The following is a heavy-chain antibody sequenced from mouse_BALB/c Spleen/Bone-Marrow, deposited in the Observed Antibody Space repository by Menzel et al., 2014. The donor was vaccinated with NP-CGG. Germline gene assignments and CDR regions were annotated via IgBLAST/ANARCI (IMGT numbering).Heavy chain of an antibody. V-gene: IGHV14-3*02. Sequence: VHVKQSGAELVKPGASVKLSCTASGFNIKDTYMHWVKQRPEQGLEWIGRIDPANGNAKYDPKFQGKATITADTSSNTAYLQLSSLTSEDTAVYYCARFAYWGQGILVTVSA. CDR2: IDPANGNA. CDR3: ARFAY. CDR1: GFNIKDTY. J-gene: IGHJ3*01.